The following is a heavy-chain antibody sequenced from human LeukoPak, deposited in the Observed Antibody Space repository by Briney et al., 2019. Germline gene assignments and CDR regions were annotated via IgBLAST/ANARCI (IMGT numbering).Heavy chain of an antibody. D-gene: IGHD3-10*01. CDR1: GGSISSSSYY. CDR2: INHSGST. V-gene: IGHV4-39*07. Sequence: NPSETLSLTCTVSGGSISSSSYYWGWIRQPPGKGLEWIGEINHSGSTNYNPSLKSRLTISVDTSKNQFSLKLSSVTAADTAVYYCARGLVGVAAWSYYFDYWGRGTLVTVSS. J-gene: IGHJ4*02. CDR3: ARGLVGVAAWSYYFDY.